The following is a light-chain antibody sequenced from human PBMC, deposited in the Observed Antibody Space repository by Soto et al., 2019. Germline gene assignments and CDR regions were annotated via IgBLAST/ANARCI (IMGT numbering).Light chain of an antibody. Sequence: QTVLTQPASVSGSPGQSITISCTGTSRDVGRYTSVSWYQQHPGKAPKLIIYVDTDRPSGVSNRFSGSKSGNTASLTISGLRSEDEAFYYCSSYTATDTLMVFGGGTKLTVL. J-gene: IGLJ3*02. CDR1: SRDVGRYTS. CDR2: VDT. CDR3: SSYTATDTLMV. V-gene: IGLV2-14*01.